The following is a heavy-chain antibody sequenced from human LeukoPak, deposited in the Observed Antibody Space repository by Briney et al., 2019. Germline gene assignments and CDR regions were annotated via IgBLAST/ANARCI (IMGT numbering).Heavy chain of an antibody. CDR1: VYTFTGYY. CDR3: AKNIVVVPAAIGYYGMDV. J-gene: IGHJ6*02. D-gene: IGHD2-2*01. V-gene: IGHV1-2*02. CDR2: INPNSGGT. Sequence: ASVKVPCKASVYTFTGYYMHWVRQAPGQGLEWMGWINPNSGGTNYAQKFQGRVTMTRDTSISTAYMELSRLRSDDTAVYYCAKNIVVVPAAIGYYGMDVWGQGTTVTVSS.